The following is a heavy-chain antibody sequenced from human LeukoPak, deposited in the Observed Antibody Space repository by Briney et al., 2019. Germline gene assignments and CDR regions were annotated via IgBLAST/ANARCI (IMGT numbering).Heavy chain of an antibody. CDR2: ISGGGDT. CDR3: AGRGSGYYYGMNV. D-gene: IGHD3-10*01. V-gene: IGHV3-66*01. Sequence: GGSLRLSCAPSGFPVSSTYMSWVRQAPGKGLEWVSIISGGGDTFYAGSVKGRFTISRDTSKNTLYLQMNSLRAEDTAVYYCAGRGSGYYYGMNVWGQGTTVTVSS. CDR1: GFPVSSTY. J-gene: IGHJ6*02.